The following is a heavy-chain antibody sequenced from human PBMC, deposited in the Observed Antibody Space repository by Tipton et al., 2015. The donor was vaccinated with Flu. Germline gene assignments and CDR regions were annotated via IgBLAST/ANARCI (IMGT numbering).Heavy chain of an antibody. D-gene: IGHD5-24*01. V-gene: IGHV3-7*01. CDR3: ARYPSTATTFDY. CDR2: IRADGGQT. J-gene: IGHJ4*02. CDR1: GFTFSNHW. Sequence: SLRLSCAASGFTFSNHWMSWVRQTPEKGLEWVANIRADGGQTYYMDSVKGRFTISRDNTRSSLYLQMNSLGAEDTATYYCARYPSTATTFDYWGQGTLVTVSS.